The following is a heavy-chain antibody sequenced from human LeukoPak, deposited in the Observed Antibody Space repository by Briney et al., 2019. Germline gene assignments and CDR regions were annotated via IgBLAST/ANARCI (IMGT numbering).Heavy chain of an antibody. J-gene: IGHJ4*02. CDR2: TYYRSKWYN. V-gene: IGHV6-1*01. CDR3: ARSIAARYDN. CDR1: GCSVSRNSAA. Sequence: SQTLSLTCAISGCSVSRNSAAWNWIRHSPSRALEWLGRTYYRSKWYNDNAGSVKSRITINPDTSKNQFSLQLNSVTPEDTAVYYCARSIAARYDNWGQGTLVTVSS. D-gene: IGHD6-6*01.